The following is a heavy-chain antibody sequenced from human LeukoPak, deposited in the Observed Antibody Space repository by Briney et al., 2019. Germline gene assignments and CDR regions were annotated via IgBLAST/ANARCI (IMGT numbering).Heavy chain of an antibody. CDR2: INPSGGST. Sequence: ASVKVSCKASGGTFSSYAISWVRQAPGQGLEWMGIINPSGGSTSYAQKFQGRVTMTRDMSTSTVYMELSSPRSEDTAVYYCARASRGSGSYFDYWGQGTLVTVSS. J-gene: IGHJ4*02. CDR1: GGTFSSYA. V-gene: IGHV1-46*01. D-gene: IGHD3-10*01. CDR3: ARASRGSGSYFDY.